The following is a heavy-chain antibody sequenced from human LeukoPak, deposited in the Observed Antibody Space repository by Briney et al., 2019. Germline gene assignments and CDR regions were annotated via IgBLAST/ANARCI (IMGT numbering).Heavy chain of an antibody. D-gene: IGHD4/OR15-4a*01. J-gene: IGHJ6*03. CDR1: GYSFSSYW. Sequence: GESLKISCKGSGYSFSSYWIGWVRQMPGKGLEWMGFIFPGDSDTKYSPSFQGQVTISADRSISTAYLQWSSLKASDTAMYYCARGFYGGYYYYYYMDVWGKGTTVTVSS. V-gene: IGHV5-51*01. CDR3: ARGFYGGYYYYYYMDV. CDR2: IFPGDSDT.